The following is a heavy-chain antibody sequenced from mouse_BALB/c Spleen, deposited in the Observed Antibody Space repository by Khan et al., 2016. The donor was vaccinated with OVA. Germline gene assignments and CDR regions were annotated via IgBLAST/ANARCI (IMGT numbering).Heavy chain of an antibody. CDR2: ISYSGVT. D-gene: IGHD1-1*01. J-gene: IGHJ2*01. CDR1: GYSITSGYA. CDR3: ARGNYYGYYFDY. Sequence: EVELVESGPGLVKPSQSLSLTCTVTGYSITSGYAWNWIRQFPGNKLEWMGYISYSGVTSYTPSLKSRTSITRDTSKNQFFLQLNSVTTEDTATYCCARGNYYGYYFDYWGQGTTLTVSS. V-gene: IGHV3-2*02.